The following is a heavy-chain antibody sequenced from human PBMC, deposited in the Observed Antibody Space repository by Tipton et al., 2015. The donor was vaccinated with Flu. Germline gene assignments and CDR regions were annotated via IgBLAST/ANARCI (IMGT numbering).Heavy chain of an antibody. J-gene: IGHJ4*02. CDR3: ARLSYYDVDLKNFYFDY. CDR1: SGSIRSTNYF. CDR2: IYPSGTT. Sequence: TLSLTCTVSSGSIRSTNYFCAWIRQPPGKRLELIGSIYPSGTTNYNPSLKSRLTISVDTSKSQFSLMLRSVTAADTAVYYCARLSYYDVDLKNFYFDYWGQGALVTVSS. V-gene: IGHV4-39*01. D-gene: IGHD3-10*02.